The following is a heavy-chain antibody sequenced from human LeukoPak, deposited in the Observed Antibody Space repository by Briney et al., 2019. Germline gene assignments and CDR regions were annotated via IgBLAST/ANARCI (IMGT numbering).Heavy chain of an antibody. CDR1: EFTFSSYT. J-gene: IGHJ4*02. Sequence: GGSLRLSCAASEFTFSSYTMHWVRQAPGKGLEWVALISSDGSNKYYADSVKGRFTISRDNSKKTLLLQTNSLRAEDTAMYYCARDWRAFCGGDCFGFFDYWGQGTLVTVSS. CDR3: ARDWRAFCGGDCFGFFDY. V-gene: IGHV3-30-3*01. D-gene: IGHD2-21*02. CDR2: ISSDGSNK.